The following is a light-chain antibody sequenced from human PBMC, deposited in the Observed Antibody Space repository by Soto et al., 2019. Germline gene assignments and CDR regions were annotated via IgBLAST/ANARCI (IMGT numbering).Light chain of an antibody. CDR3: CSYAGSSSFVV. V-gene: IGLV2-23*03. J-gene: IGLJ7*01. CDR1: SSDVGSDNL. CDR2: EGS. Sequence: QSVLTQPASVSGSPGQSIAISCTGISSDVGSDNLVSWYQQHPGKTPKLIIYEGSKRPSGVSNRFSGSKSGNTASLTISGLQAEDEADYYCCSYAGSSSFVVFGGGTQLTVL.